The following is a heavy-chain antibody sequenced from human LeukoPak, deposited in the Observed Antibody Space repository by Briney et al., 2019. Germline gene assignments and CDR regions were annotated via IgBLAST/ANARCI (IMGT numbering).Heavy chain of an antibody. Sequence: GGSLRLSCAASGFTFSHYWMAWVRQAPGKGPEWVANVKQDESSKFYADSVKGRFTISRDNAKNSLYPQMNGLRVEDTALYYCVRDYDGDLDYWGQGTLVTVSS. D-gene: IGHD4-23*01. CDR3: VRDYDGDLDY. CDR2: VKQDESSK. J-gene: IGHJ4*02. CDR1: GFTFSHYW. V-gene: IGHV3-7*01.